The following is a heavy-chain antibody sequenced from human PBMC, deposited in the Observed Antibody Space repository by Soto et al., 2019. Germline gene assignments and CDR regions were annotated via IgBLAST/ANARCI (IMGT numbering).Heavy chain of an antibody. CDR1: GFTFSSYA. CDR2: ITGSSDYI. Sequence: GGSLRLSCAASGFTSSGFTFSSYAMSWVRQAPGKGLEWVSSITGSSDYIYYADPVKGRFTISRDNAKNTLYLQMNSLRAEDTAVYYCARGGITIFGVVTPLHFVPTRGQGTLVTVSS. V-gene: IGHV3-21*01. J-gene: IGHJ4*02. CDR3: ARGGITIFGVVTPLHFVPT. D-gene: IGHD3-3*01.